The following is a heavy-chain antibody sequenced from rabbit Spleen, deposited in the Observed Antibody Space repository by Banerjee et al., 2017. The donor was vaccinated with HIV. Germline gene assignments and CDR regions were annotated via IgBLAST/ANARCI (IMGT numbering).Heavy chain of an antibody. CDR3: ARDGANNVDITWLDL. Sequence: QEQLVESGGGLVKPEGSLTLTCTASGFSFSDKNIICWVRQAPGKGLEWITCIDAGGSGDTYYATWAKGQFTIAKTSSTTVTLQMTSLTAADTATYFCARDGANNVDITWLDLWGPGTLVTVS. V-gene: IGHV1S45*01. CDR1: GFSFSDKNI. J-gene: IGHJ3*01. CDR2: IDAGGSGDT.